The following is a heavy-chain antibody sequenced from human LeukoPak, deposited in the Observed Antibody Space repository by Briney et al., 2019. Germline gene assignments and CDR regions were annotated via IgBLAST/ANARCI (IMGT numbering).Heavy chain of an antibody. CDR2: INHSGST. Sequence: SETLSLTCTVSGGSISSHYWSWIRQPPGKGLEWIGEINHSGSTNHKPSLKSRVTISVDTSKNQFSLKLTSVTAADTAVYYCARVVGRYYKVDFWGRGTPVTVSP. D-gene: IGHD1-26*01. CDR1: GGSISSHY. J-gene: IGHJ4*02. V-gene: IGHV4-34*01. CDR3: ARVVGRYYKVDF.